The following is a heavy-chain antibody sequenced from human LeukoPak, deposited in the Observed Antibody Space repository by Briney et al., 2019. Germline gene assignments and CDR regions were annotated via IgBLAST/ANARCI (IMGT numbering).Heavy chain of an antibody. CDR3: ARDEMRYFDWFLYHFDY. CDR1: GFTFSSDG. CDR2: IWYDGSNK. J-gene: IGHJ4*02. Sequence: GRSLRLSCAASGFTFSSDGMHWVRQAPGKGLEWVAVIWYDGSNKYYADSAKGRFTISRDNCKNTLYLQMNSLRAEDTAVYYYARDEMRYFDWFLYHFDYWGQGTLVTVSS. V-gene: IGHV3-33*01. D-gene: IGHD3-9*01.